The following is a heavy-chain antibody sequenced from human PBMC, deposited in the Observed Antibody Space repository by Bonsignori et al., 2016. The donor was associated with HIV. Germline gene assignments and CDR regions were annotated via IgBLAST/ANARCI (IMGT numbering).Heavy chain of an antibody. J-gene: IGHJ6*03. CDR3: ARDIGGYDYYYYYYMDV. D-gene: IGHD5-12*01. V-gene: IGHV3-66*01. CDR2: IYSGGST. Sequence: WIRQPPGKGLEWVSVIYSGGSTYYADSVKGRFTISRDNSKNTLYLQMNSLRAEDTAVYYCARDIGGYDYYYYYYMDVWGKGTTVTVSS.